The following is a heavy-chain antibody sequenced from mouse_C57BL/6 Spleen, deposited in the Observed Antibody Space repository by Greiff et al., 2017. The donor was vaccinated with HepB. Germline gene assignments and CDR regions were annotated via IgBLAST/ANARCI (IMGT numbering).Heavy chain of an antibody. V-gene: IGHV1-7*01. Sequence: QVQLQQSGAELAKPGASVKLSCKASGYTFTSYWMHWVKQRPGQGLEWIGYINPSSGYTKYNQKFKDKATLTAGKSSSTAYMQLSSLTYEDSAVYYCARNYDAMDYWGQGTSVTVSS. CDR2: INPSSGYT. CDR3: ARNYDAMDY. J-gene: IGHJ4*01. CDR1: GYTFTSYW.